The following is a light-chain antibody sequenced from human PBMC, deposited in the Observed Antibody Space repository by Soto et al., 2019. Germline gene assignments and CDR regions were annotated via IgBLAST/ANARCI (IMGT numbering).Light chain of an antibody. CDR3: CSYAGSSTDV. V-gene: IGLV2-23*01. CDR2: EGS. CDR1: SSDVGSYNL. Sequence: QSALTQPASVSGSPGQSITISCTGTSSDVGSYNLVSWYQQHPGKAPKLMIYEGSKRPSGVSNRFSGSKSGNRASLTISGLQAEDEADYYCCSYAGSSTDVFGTGTKLTVL. J-gene: IGLJ1*01.